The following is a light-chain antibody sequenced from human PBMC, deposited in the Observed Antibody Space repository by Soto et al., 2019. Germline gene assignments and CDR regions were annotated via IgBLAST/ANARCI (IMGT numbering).Light chain of an antibody. CDR3: QQFDTSPYT. V-gene: IGKV3-20*01. CDR2: GAS. J-gene: IGKJ2*01. CDR1: QSVSRY. Sequence: VLTQSPGTLSLSPGERATLCCWASQSVSRYLVWYQQKPGQAPRLLIYGASSRASGIPDRFSGSGSGTDFTLTINRLGPEDSAVYYCQQFDTSPYTFGQGTKLEIK.